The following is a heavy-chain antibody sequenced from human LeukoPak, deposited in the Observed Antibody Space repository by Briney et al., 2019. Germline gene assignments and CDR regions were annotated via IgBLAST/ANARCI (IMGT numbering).Heavy chain of an antibody. D-gene: IGHD2-2*01. Sequence: GGSLRLSCAASGFTFSSYAMSWVRQAPGKGLEWVSAISGSGGSTYYADSVKGRFTISRDNSKNTLYLQMNSLRAEDTAVYYCAKIPVIVVVPAAIDYWGQGTLVTVSS. CDR1: GFTFSSYA. V-gene: IGHV3-23*01. CDR3: AKIPVIVVVPAAIDY. J-gene: IGHJ4*02. CDR2: ISGSGGST.